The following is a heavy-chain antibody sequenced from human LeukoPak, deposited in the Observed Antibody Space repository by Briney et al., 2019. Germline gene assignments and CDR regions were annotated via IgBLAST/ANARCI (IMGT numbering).Heavy chain of an antibody. D-gene: IGHD2-2*01. CDR1: GFTFSSYS. J-gene: IGHJ4*02. Sequence: PGGSLRLSCAASGFTFSSYSMNWVRQAPGKGLEWVSYISSSSTIYYADSVKGRFTISRDNAKNSLYLQMNSLRAEDTAVYYCAREDSGYCSSTSCYPDYWGQGTLVTVSS. CDR2: ISSSSTI. V-gene: IGHV3-48*01. CDR3: AREDSGYCSSTSCYPDY.